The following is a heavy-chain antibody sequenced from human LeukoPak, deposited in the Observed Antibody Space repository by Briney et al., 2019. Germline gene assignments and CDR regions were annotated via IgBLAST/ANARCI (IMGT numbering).Heavy chain of an antibody. Sequence: PSETLSLTCTVSGGSIRSHYWSWVRQAAGKGLEWIGRIYPGGITSYNPSLKSRVSMSADTSKNQFSLNLSSVSAADTAVYYCARYSSGWPGSFDYWGQGTLVTVSS. V-gene: IGHV4-4*07. CDR3: ARYSSGWPGSFDY. J-gene: IGHJ4*02. CDR1: GGSIRSHY. CDR2: IYPGGIT. D-gene: IGHD6-19*01.